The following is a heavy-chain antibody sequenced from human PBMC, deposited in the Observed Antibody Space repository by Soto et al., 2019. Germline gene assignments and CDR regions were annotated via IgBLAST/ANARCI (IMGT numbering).Heavy chain of an antibody. CDR1: GFTFSSYS. D-gene: IGHD2-21*01. Sequence: PGGSLRLSCAASGFTFSSYSMNWVRQAPGKGLEWVSSISSSSSYIYYADSVKGRFTISRDNAKNSLYLQMNSLRAEDTAVYYCARARETRLDNIVVVIAILDYWGQGTLVTVSS. V-gene: IGHV3-21*01. CDR2: ISSSSSYI. CDR3: ARARETRLDNIVVVIAILDY. J-gene: IGHJ4*02.